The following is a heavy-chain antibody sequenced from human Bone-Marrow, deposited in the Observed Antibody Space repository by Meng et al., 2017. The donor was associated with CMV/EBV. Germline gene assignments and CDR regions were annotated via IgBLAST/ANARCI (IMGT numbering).Heavy chain of an antibody. J-gene: IGHJ6*02. Sequence: GESLKISCAASGFTFSSYGMHWVRQAPGKGLEWVAFIRYDGSNKYYADSVKGRFTISRDNSKNTLYLQMNSLRAEDTAVYYCARFQRRSSTSCPRGMDVWGQGNTVNVAS. CDR1: GFTFSSYG. CDR3: ARFQRRSSTSCPRGMDV. V-gene: IGHV3-30*02. CDR2: IRYDGSNK. D-gene: IGHD2-2*01.